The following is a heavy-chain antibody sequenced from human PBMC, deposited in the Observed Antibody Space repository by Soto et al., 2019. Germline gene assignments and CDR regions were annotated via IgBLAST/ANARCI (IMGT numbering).Heavy chain of an antibody. CDR3: ARVSSPYYDSSGGCMDV. CDR2: ISSDSTI. CDR1: GFTFSDYY. J-gene: IGHJ6*02. D-gene: IGHD3-22*01. V-gene: IGHV3-11*04. Sequence: GGSLRLSCAASGFTFSDYYMNWVRQAPGKGLEWVSSISSDSTIYYGDSVKGRFTISRDNAKNSLYLRMNSLRAEDTAVYYCARVSSPYYDSSGGCMDVWGQGTTVTVS.